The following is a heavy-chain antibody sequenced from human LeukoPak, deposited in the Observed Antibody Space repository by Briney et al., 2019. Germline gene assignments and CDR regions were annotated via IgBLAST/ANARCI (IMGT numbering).Heavy chain of an antibody. J-gene: IGHJ4*02. V-gene: IGHV4-34*01. CDR1: GGSFSGYY. CDR3: ARDKTFKVVNFFDY. Sequence: SETLSLTCAVYGGSFSGYYWGWIRQPPGKGLEWIGSIYYSGSTYYNPSLKSRITVSLDTSKNQFSLKLSSVTAADSAVYYCARDKTFKVVNFFDYWGQGTLVTVSS. CDR2: IYYSGST. D-gene: IGHD4-23*01.